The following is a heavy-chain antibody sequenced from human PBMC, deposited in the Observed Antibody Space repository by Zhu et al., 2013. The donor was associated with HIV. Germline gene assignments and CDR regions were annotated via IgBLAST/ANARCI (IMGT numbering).Heavy chain of an antibody. V-gene: IGHV1-2*02. J-gene: IGHJ4*02. CDR1: GYSFTGHS. CDR2: INPNSGGT. Sequence: QVQLVQSGAEVKKPGASVKVSCRASGYSFTGHSMHWVRQAPGQGLEWMGLINPNSGGTNYLQKFQGRVSITRDSSINTVYMEVRSLTSADTAVYYCARGDYDSSGFDYWGQGTLVTVSS. CDR3: ARGDYDSSGFDY. D-gene: IGHD3-22*01.